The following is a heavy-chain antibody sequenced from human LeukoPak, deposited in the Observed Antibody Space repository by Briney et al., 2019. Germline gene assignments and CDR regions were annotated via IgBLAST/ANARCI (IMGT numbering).Heavy chain of an antibody. D-gene: IGHD3-16*02. CDR1: GFGFKDAA. V-gene: IGHV3-23*01. CDR3: VKDIQLSY. CDR2: ISFSGANT. J-gene: IGHJ4*02. Sequence: GGSLRLSCAASGFGFKDAAMTWVRQAPGKALEWVSLISFSGANTYYADSVKGRFTISRDNSKSPVSLQMNSLRAEDTAMYYCVKDIQLSYWGQGTLVAVSS.